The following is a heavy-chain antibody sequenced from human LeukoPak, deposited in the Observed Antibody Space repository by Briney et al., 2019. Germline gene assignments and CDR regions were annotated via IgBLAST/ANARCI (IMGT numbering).Heavy chain of an antibody. CDR2: LSGSGATT. V-gene: IGHV3-23*01. CDR3: AKRAVQSCSGGTCYFFDY. D-gene: IGHD2-15*01. Sequence: PGGSLRLSCAASGFTFSSYGMSWARQAPGKGLEWVSALSGSGATTYYADSVKGRFTISRDNSKNTLYLQMNSLRAEDTAVYYCAKRAVQSCSGGTCYFFDYWGQGILVTVSS. J-gene: IGHJ4*02. CDR1: GFTFSSYG.